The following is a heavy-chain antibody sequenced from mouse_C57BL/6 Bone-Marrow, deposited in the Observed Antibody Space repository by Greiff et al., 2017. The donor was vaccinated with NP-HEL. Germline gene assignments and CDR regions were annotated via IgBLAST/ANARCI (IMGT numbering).Heavy chain of an antibody. V-gene: IGHV3-1*01. CDR1: GYSITSGYD. Sequence: EVKVVESGPGMVKPSQSLSLTCTVTGYSITSGYDWHWIRHFPGNKLEWMGYISYSGSTNYNPSLKSRISITHDTSKNHFFLKLNSVTTEDTATYYCARSGTTVVDWYFDVWGTGTTVTVSS. CDR2: ISYSGST. D-gene: IGHD1-1*01. CDR3: ARSGTTVVDWYFDV. J-gene: IGHJ1*03.